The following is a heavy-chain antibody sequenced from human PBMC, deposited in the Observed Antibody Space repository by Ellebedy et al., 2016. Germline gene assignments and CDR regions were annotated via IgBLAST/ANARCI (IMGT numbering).Heavy chain of an antibody. CDR1: GITFSSYW. V-gene: IGHV3-74*01. CDR2: IKSDGSDT. CDR3: ARENYDSSGKFDY. Sequence: GGSLRLXXAASGITFSSYWMHWVRQAPGTGLVWISRIKSDGSDTDYADSVKGRFTISRDNAKNSLYLQMNSLTAEDTAVYYCARENYDSSGKFDYWGQGTLVTVSS. D-gene: IGHD3-22*01. J-gene: IGHJ4*02.